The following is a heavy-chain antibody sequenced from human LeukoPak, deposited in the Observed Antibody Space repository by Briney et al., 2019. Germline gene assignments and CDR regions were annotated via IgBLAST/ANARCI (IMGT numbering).Heavy chain of an antibody. J-gene: IGHJ4*02. CDR2: INPGSGAT. V-gene: IGHV1-2*02. CDR3: ARDVGEHCSSINCHASDY. D-gene: IGHD2-2*01. Sequence: ASVNVSCKASGYTFTGYYMHWVRQAPGQGLEWMGWINPGSGATNCAESVHGRVPMARDTSISTVYMELSRLRSDDTAVYYCARDVGEHCSSINCHASDYWGQGTLVTVSS. CDR1: GYTFTGYY.